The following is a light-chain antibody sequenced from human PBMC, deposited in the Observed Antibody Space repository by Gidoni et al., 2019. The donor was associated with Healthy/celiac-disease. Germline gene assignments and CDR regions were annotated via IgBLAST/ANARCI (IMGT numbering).Light chain of an antibody. CDR1: QSISSY. CDR3: QQRYSTPLT. Sequence: DIQMTQSPSSLSESVGDRVTITCRASQSISSYLNWYQQKPGKAPKLLIYAASSLQSGFPSRFSGSGSGTDFTLTISSLQPEDFATYYCQQRYSTPLTFXGXTKVEIK. J-gene: IGKJ4*01. V-gene: IGKV1-39*01. CDR2: AAS.